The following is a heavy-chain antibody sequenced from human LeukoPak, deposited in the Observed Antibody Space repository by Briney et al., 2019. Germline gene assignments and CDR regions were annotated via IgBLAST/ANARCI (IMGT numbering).Heavy chain of an antibody. J-gene: IGHJ6*03. CDR2: IYSGGST. Sequence: GGSLRLSCAASGFTVSSNYMSWVRQAPGKGLEWVSVIYSGGSTYYADSVKGRFTISRDNSKNTLYLQMNSLRAEDTAVYYCASQYSSGWYYYYYMDVWGKGTTVTISS. CDR1: GFTVSSNY. CDR3: ASQYSSGWYYYYYMDV. D-gene: IGHD6-19*01. V-gene: IGHV3-66*04.